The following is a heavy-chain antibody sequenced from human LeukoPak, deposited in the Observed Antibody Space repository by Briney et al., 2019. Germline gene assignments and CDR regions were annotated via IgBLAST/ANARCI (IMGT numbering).Heavy chain of an antibody. CDR2: IIPIFGTA. CDR3: AIKYDVKGFNWFDP. Sequence: SVKVSCKASGGTFSSYAISWVRQAPGQGLEWMGGIIPIFGTANYAQKFQGRVTITADESTSTAYMELSSLRSEDTAVYYCAIKYDVKGFNWFDPWGQGTLVTVSS. J-gene: IGHJ5*02. D-gene: IGHD3-3*01. V-gene: IGHV1-69*01. CDR1: GGTFSSYA.